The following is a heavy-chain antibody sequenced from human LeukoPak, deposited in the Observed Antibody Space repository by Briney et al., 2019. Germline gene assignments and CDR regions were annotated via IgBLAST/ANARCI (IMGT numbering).Heavy chain of an antibody. CDR3: ARDPFRSSFDS. CDR1: GDSINNFY. V-gene: IGHV4-4*07. D-gene: IGHD1-26*01. J-gene: IGHJ4*02. Sequence: PSETLSLTCTVSGDSINNFYWNRIRQPAGKALEWIGRIYSSGSTHYNPSLKSRVTMSIDTSKSKFSLKLTSVTAADTAVYYCARDPFRSSFDSWGQGTLVTVSS. CDR2: IYSSGST.